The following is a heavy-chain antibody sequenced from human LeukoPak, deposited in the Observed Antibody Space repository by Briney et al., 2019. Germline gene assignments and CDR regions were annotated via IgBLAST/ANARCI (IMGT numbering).Heavy chain of an antibody. Sequence: GGSLRLSCAASGFTFSNYWIHWVRQAPGKGLVWVSRINSDGSSTSYAESVKGRFSISRDNAKNTLYLQMNSLRPEDTAVYYCAKGTYYGSGSYYRFDYWGQGTLVTVSS. CDR3: AKGTYYGSGSYYRFDY. V-gene: IGHV3-74*01. J-gene: IGHJ4*02. D-gene: IGHD3-10*01. CDR2: INSDGSST. CDR1: GFTFSNYW.